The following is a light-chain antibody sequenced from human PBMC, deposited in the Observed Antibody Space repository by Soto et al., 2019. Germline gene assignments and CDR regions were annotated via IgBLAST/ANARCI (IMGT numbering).Light chain of an antibody. CDR1: QSISSTY. CDR3: QQYNSYS. CDR2: DAS. J-gene: IGKJ1*01. V-gene: IGKV3-20*01. Sequence: EIVLTQSPGTLSLSPGERATLCCGASQSISSTYLTWYHQRPGQAPRLLIYDASRRATGIPDRFSGSGSGTDFSLTISRLEPDDFATYYCQQYNSYSFGQGTKVDIK.